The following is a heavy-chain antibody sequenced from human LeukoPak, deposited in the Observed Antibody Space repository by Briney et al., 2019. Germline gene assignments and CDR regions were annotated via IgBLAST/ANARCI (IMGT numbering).Heavy chain of an antibody. CDR1: GGSISSYY. CDR3: ARAGLRYPPYYFDY. V-gene: IGHV4-59*01. Sequence: SETLSLTCTVSGGSISSYYWSWIRQPPGKGLGWIGYIYYSGSTNYNPSLKSRVTISVDTSKNQFSLKLSSVTAADTAVYYCARAGLRYPPYYFDYWGQGTLVTVSS. J-gene: IGHJ4*02. CDR2: IYYSGST. D-gene: IGHD3-9*01.